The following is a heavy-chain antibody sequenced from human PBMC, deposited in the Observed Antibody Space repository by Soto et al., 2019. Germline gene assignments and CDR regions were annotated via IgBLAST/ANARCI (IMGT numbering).Heavy chain of an antibody. CDR2: VGGSGGTT. Sequence: GGSLRLSCAASGFTFSSSAMSWVRQAPGMGLEWVSGVGGSGGTTYSADSVKGRFTISRDNSKNTLYLQMNSLRAEDTAVYYCAKNCGGDYYTNFDFWGQGTLVTVSS. D-gene: IGHD2-21*02. J-gene: IGHJ4*02. CDR1: GFTFSSSA. V-gene: IGHV3-23*01. CDR3: AKNCGGDYYTNFDF.